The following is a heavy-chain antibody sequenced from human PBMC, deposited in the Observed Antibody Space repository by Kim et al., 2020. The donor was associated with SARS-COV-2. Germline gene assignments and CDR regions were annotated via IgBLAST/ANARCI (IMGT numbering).Heavy chain of an antibody. J-gene: IGHJ6*02. CDR2: INHSGST. CDR3: ARVGYSSSWYDYYYYGMDV. D-gene: IGHD6-13*01. CDR1: GGSFSGYY. V-gene: IGHV4-34*01. Sequence: SETLSLTCAVYGGSFSGYYWSWIRQPPGKGLEWIGEINHSGSTNYNPSLKSRVTISVDTSKNQFSLKLSSVTAADTAVYYCARVGYSSSWYDYYYYGMDVWGQGTTVTVSS.